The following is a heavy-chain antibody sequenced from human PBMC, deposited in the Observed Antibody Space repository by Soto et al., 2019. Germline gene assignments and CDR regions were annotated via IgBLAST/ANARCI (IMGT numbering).Heavy chain of an antibody. D-gene: IGHD3-9*01. CDR3: ARRGPESPRYWYFDL. CDR2: IYWDDDK. Sequence: QITLKESGPTLVKPTQTLTLTCTFSGFSLSTSGVGVGWIRQPPGKALEWLALIYWDDDKRYSPSLKSRLTITKDSSKNQVALTMTNMDPVDTATYYCARRGPESPRYWYFDLWGRGTLVTVSS. V-gene: IGHV2-5*02. J-gene: IGHJ2*01. CDR1: GFSLSTSGVG.